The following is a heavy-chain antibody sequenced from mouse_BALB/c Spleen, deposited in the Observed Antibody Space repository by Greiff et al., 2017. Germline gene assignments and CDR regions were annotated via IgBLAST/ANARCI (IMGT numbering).Heavy chain of an antibody. D-gene: IGHD2-2*01. CDR1: GYSFTSYW. CDR3: TRRLEIYYGYHWYFDV. J-gene: IGHJ1*01. Sequence: VQLQQSGTVLARPGASVKMSCKASGYSFTSYWMHWVKQRPGQGLEWIGAIYPGNSDTSYNQKFKGKAKLTAVTSASTAYMELSSLTNEDSAVYDCTRRLEIYYGYHWYFDVWGAGTTVTVSS. V-gene: IGHV1-5*01. CDR2: IYPGNSDT.